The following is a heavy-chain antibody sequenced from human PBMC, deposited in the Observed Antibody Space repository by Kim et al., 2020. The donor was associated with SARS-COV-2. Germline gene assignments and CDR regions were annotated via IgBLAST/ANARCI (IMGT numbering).Heavy chain of an antibody. CDR3: ARGEDGWFSVETFDF. Sequence: DSVKGRFTISRENSQHTLYLQRDSVRAEDTAVYYCARGEDGWFSVETFDFWGQGTMVTVSS. D-gene: IGHD6-19*01. V-gene: IGHV3-30*07. J-gene: IGHJ3*01.